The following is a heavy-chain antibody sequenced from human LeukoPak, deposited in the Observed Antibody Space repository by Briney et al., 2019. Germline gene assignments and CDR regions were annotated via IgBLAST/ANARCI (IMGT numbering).Heavy chain of an antibody. CDR1: GASISSYY. CDR3: ARHPELYFFDY. D-gene: IGHD3-10*01. Sequence: PSETLSLTCTASGASISSYYWSWIRQPPGKGLEWIGYISYSGSTNYNPSLKSRVTISADTSKNQVSLTLSSVTAADTAVYYCARHPELYFFDYWGQGTLVSASS. V-gene: IGHV4-59*08. CDR2: ISYSGST. J-gene: IGHJ4*02.